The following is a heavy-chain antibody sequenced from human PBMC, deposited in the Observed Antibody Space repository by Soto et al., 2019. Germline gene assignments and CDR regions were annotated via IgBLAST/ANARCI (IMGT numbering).Heavy chain of an antibody. CDR3: AKDKAHSGQSQRLAEYFQH. CDR2: ISGSGGST. Sequence: EVQLLESGGGLVQPGGSLRLSCAASGFTFSSYAMSWVRQAPGKGLEWVSAISGSGGSTYYADSVKGRFTISRDNSKNTLYLQMNSLRAEDTAVYYCAKDKAHSGQSQRLAEYFQHWGQGTLVTVSS. V-gene: IGHV3-23*01. CDR1: GFTFSSYA. J-gene: IGHJ1*01. D-gene: IGHD6-19*01.